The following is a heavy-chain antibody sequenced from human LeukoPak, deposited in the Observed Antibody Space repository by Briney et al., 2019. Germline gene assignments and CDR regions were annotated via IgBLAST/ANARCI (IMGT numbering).Heavy chain of an antibody. J-gene: IGHJ5*02. Sequence: GKSLKISCKGSGYSFTSYWIGWVRQMPGKGLEWMGIIYPGDSDTRYSPSFQGQVTISADKSISTAYLQWSSLKASDTAMYYCARRGWSSSTPDWFAPGGKEPLVPVPS. CDR1: GYSFTSYW. CDR2: IYPGDSDT. V-gene: IGHV5-51*01. CDR3: ARRGWSSSTPDWFAP. D-gene: IGHD6-13*01.